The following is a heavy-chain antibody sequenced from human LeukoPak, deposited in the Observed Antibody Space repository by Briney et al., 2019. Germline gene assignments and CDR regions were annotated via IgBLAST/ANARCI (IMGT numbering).Heavy chain of an antibody. Sequence: GGSLRLSCVVSGIILSNYAMTWVRQAPGKGLEWVSYISERGGSTTYADSVKGRFTISRDTSLNTLYLQMNNLRAEDTAVYFCAKRGVVIRGILVIGYHQEAYHYDFWGQGVLVTVSS. CDR2: ISERGGST. J-gene: IGHJ4*02. D-gene: IGHD3-10*01. CDR3: AKRGVVIRGILVIGYHQEAYHYDF. V-gene: IGHV3-23*01. CDR1: GIILSNYA.